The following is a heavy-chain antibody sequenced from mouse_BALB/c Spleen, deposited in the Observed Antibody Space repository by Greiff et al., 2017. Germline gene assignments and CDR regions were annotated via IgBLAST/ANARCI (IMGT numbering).Heavy chain of an antibody. D-gene: IGHD2-10*02. J-gene: IGHJ2*01. Sequence: VQLQQSGAELMKPGASVKISCKATGYTFSSYWIEWVKQRPGHGLEWIGEILPGSGSTNYNEKFKAKATFTADTSSNTAYMQLSSLTSEDSAVYYCARDWYGNYVDYWGQGTTLTVSS. CDR2: ILPGSGST. CDR1: GYTFSSYW. CDR3: ARDWYGNYVDY. V-gene: IGHV1-9*01.